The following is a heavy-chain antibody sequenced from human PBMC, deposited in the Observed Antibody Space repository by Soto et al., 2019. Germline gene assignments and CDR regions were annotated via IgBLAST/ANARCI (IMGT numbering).Heavy chain of an antibody. V-gene: IGHV4-30-2*01. CDR3: TRGVGVPSSVAYYGMDV. Sequence: NPSETLSLTCAVSGASITIGSYSWSWIRQPPGKGLEWIGYMYHGGSTYYTPSLKTRVTISVDRSKNQFSLKLRSVTAADTAVYNCTRGVGVPSSVAYYGMDVWGQGTTVTVSS. D-gene: IGHD2-2*01. CDR2: MYHGGST. CDR1: GASITIGSYS. J-gene: IGHJ6*02.